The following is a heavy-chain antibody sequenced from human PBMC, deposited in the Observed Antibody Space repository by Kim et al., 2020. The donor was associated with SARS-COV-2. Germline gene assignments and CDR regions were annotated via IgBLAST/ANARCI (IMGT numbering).Heavy chain of an antibody. CDR3: ARGDTIFGVVINAFDI. Sequence: LKGPVTISVDKSKNQFSLKLSSVTAADTAVYYCARGDTIFGVVINAFDIWGQGTMVTVSS. D-gene: IGHD3-3*01. J-gene: IGHJ3*02. V-gene: IGHV4-31*01.